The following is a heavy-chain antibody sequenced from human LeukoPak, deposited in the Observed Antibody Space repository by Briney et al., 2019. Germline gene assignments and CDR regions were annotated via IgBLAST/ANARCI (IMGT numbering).Heavy chain of an antibody. CDR2: IYHSGST. CDR1: GYSISSGHY. V-gene: IGHV4-38-2*02. D-gene: IGHD3-22*01. J-gene: IGHJ4*02. CDR3: ARASPYYYDSSGPDY. Sequence: SETLSLTCTVSGYSISSGHYWGWIRQPPGKGLEWIGYIYHSGSTYYNPSLKSRVTISVDRSKNQFSLKLSSVTAADTAVYYCARASPYYYDSSGPDYWGQGTLVTVSS.